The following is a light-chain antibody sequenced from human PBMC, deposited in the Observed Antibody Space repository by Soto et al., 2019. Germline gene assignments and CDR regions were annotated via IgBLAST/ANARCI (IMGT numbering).Light chain of an antibody. CDR3: SSYAGSHNFGV. CDR1: SSDVGGYNY. J-gene: IGLJ1*01. V-gene: IGLV2-8*01. Sequence: QSALTQPPSASGSPGQSVTISCAGTSSDVGGYNYVSWYQQHPGKAPKLMIYEVSKRPSGVPDRFSGSKSGNTASLTVSGRQAEDEADYYCSSYAGSHNFGVFGTGTKLTVL. CDR2: EVS.